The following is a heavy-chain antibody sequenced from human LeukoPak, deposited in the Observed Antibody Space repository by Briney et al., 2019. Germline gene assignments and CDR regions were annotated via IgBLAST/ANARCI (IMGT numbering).Heavy chain of an antibody. V-gene: IGHV4-59*08. CDR1: GGSTSTYY. D-gene: IGHD2-15*01. CDR3: ARQPGGWSFDY. Sequence: SETLSLTCNVSGGSTSTYYWSWIRQPPGKGLEWIGNIYDSGSTNYNPSLKSRVTISVDTSKNQFSLKLSSVTGADTAVYYCARQPGGWSFDYWGQGTLVTVSS. J-gene: IGHJ4*02. CDR2: IYDSGST.